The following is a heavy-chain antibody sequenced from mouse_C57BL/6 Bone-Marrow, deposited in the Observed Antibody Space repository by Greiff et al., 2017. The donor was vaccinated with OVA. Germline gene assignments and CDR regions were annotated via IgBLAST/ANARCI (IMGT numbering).Heavy chain of an antibody. CDR3: ARPLITTVVATPFDY. V-gene: IGHV1-52*01. Sequence: VQLQQPGAELVRPGSSVKLSCKASGYTFTSYWMHWVKQRPIQGLEWIGNIDPSDSETHYNQKFKDKATLTVDKSSSTAYMQLSSLTSEDSAVYYCARPLITTVVATPFDYWGQGTTRTVSS. D-gene: IGHD1-1*01. CDR2: IDPSDSET. J-gene: IGHJ2*01. CDR1: GYTFTSYW.